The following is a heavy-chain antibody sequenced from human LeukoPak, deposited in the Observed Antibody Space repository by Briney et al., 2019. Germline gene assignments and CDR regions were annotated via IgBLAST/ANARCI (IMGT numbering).Heavy chain of an antibody. J-gene: IGHJ4*02. CDR3: ARDPEEGSSSGFDS. D-gene: IGHD6-6*01. V-gene: IGHV4-34*01. CDR1: GGSFSGYY. Sequence: SETLSLTCAVYGGSFSGYYWSWIRQPPGKGLEWIGEINHSGSTNYNPSLKSRVTISVDTSKNQFSLKLSSVTAADTAVYYCARDPEEGSSSGFDSWGQGTLVTVSS. CDR2: INHSGST.